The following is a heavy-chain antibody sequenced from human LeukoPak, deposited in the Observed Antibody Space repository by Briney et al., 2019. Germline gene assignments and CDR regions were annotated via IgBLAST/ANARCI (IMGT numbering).Heavy chain of an antibody. D-gene: IGHD6-19*01. CDR1: GFTFSSYS. J-gene: IGHJ4*02. CDR3: ARDSVWRGPAIAVAATDY. V-gene: IGHV3-21*01. CDR2: ISTSSSYI. Sequence: PGESLRLSCAASGFTFSSYSMYWVRQAPGKGLEWVSSISTSSSYIYYADSVKGRFTISRDNAKNSLYLQMNSLRAEDTAVYYCARDSVWRGPAIAVAATDYWGQGALVTVSS.